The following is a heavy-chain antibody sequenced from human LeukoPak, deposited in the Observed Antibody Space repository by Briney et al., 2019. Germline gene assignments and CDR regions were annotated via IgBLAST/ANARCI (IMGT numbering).Heavy chain of an antibody. J-gene: IGHJ4*02. V-gene: IGHV3-21*04. CDR3: AAYYGGNPMVDY. CDR1: GFTFSSYS. Sequence: GGSLRLSCAASGFTFSSYSMNWVRQAPGKGLEWVSSISSSSSYIYYADSVKGRFTISRDNAKNTLYLQMNSLRAEDTAVYYCAAYYGGNPMVDYWGQGTLVTVSS. D-gene: IGHD4-23*01. CDR2: ISSSSSYI.